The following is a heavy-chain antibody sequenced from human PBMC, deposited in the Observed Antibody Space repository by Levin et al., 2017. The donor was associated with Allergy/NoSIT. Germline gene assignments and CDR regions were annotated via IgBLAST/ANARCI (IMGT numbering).Heavy chain of an antibody. Sequence: SETLSLTCAVYGGSFSGYYWSWIRQPPGKGLEWIGEINHSGSTNYNPSLKSRVTISVDTSKNQFSLKLSSVTAADTAVYYCARKAVGIAVAGIYYFDYWGQGTLVTVSS. V-gene: IGHV4-34*01. CDR1: GGSFSGYY. J-gene: IGHJ4*02. D-gene: IGHD6-19*01. CDR3: ARKAVGIAVAGIYYFDY. CDR2: INHSGST.